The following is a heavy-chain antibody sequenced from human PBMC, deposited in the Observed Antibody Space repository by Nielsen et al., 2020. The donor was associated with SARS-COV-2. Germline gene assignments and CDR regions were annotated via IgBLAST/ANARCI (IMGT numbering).Heavy chain of an antibody. V-gene: IGHV6-1*01. D-gene: IGHD2-15*01. J-gene: IGHJ4*02. Sequence: SQTLSLPFSISGVSVYSHSAAWNWLRQSPSRGLEWLGRTYYRSKWYNDYAVSVKSRITINPDTSKNQFSLQLNSVTPEDTAVYYCARDGDMGIFDYWGQGTLVTVSS. CDR1: GVSVYSHSAA. CDR2: TYYRSKWYN. CDR3: ARDGDMGIFDY.